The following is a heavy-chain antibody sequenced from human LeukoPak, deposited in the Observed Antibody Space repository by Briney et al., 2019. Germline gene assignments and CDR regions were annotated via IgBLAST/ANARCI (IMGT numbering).Heavy chain of an antibody. J-gene: IGHJ4*02. CDR1: GGTFSSYA. D-gene: IGHD6-25*01. CDR3: ARGSVEVAAPSGD. V-gene: IGHV1-69*04. CDR2: IIPILGIA. Sequence: SVKVSCKASGGTFSSYAISWVRQAPGQGLEWMGRIIPILGIANYAQKFQGRVTITADKSTSTAYMELSSLRSEDTTVYYCARGSVEVAAPSGDWGQGTLVTVSS.